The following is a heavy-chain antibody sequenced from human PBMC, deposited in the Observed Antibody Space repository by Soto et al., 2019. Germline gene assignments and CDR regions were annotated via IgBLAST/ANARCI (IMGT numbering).Heavy chain of an antibody. CDR1: GGSISSGDYY. CDR3: ARDTNWNEGNWFDP. CDR2: IYYSGST. V-gene: IGHV4-30-4*01. J-gene: IGHJ5*02. D-gene: IGHD1-1*01. Sequence: SETLSLTCTVSGGSISSGDYYWSWIRQPPGKGLEWIGYIYYSGSTYYNPSLKSRVTISVDTSKNQFSLKLSSVTAADTAVYYCARDTNWNEGNWFDPWGQGTLVTVSS.